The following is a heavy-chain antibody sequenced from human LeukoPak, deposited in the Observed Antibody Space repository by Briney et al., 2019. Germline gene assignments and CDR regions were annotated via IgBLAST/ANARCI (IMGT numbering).Heavy chain of an antibody. CDR1: GYTFTSYY. Sequence: ASVKVSCKASGYTFTSYYMHWVRQAPGQGLEWMGIINPSGGSTSYAQKFQGRVTMTRDTSTSTVYMELSSLRSEATAVYYCARDLRGYSYYYGMDVWGQGTTVTVSS. CDR2: INPSGGST. V-gene: IGHV1-46*01. J-gene: IGHJ6*02. CDR3: ARDLRGYSYYYGMDV. D-gene: IGHD5-12*01.